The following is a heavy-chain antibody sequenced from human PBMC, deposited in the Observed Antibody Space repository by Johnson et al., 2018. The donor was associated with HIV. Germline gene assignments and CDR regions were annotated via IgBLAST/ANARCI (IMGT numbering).Heavy chain of an antibody. J-gene: IGHJ3*02. CDR1: GFTFSSYA. V-gene: IGHV3-30*04. Sequence: QVQLVESGGGLVQPGGSLRLSCAASGFTFSSYAMHWVRQAPGKGLEWVADISYDGSNKYYADSVKGRFTISRDNSKNTLYLQMNSLRAEDTAVYYCARNYYDSSDAFDIWGQGTMVTVSS. CDR2: ISYDGSNK. D-gene: IGHD3-22*01. CDR3: ARNYYDSSDAFDI.